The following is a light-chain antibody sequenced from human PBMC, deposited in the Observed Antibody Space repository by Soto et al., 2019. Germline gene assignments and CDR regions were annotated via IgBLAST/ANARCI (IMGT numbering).Light chain of an antibody. V-gene: IGKV3D-20*02. CDR3: QHRSNWPPG. Sequence: EIVLTQSPGSLSLSPGERVTLSCRASQSVNNNFLSWYQQKPGQAPRLLIYAASSGATGIPDRFSGSGSGTDFTLTINRLEPEDFVVYYCQHRSNWPPGFGQGTRLEI. J-gene: IGKJ5*01. CDR2: AAS. CDR1: QSVNNNF.